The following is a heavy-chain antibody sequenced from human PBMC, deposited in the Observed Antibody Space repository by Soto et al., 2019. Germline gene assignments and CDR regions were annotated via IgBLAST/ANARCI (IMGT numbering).Heavy chain of an antibody. CDR1: GGSISSNY. Sequence: SETMSLSYSASGGSISSNYWTWIRQPPGKGLEWIGHVYNTGSTNYNPSLTSRVTISQDTFKRPFSVTVNSMTAPDPAVYYCARNRLEAVAWYTLDNCGQGILVPAS. D-gene: IGHD2-15*01. V-gene: IGHV4-59*01. CDR2: VYNTGST. CDR3: ARNRLEAVAWYTLDN. J-gene: IGHJ4*02.